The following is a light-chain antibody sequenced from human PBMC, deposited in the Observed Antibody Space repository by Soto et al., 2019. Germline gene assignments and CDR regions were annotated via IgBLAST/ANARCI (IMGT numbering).Light chain of an antibody. Sequence: EIVLTQSPGTLSLSPGERATLSCRASQSVSSSSLAWYQQKPGQAPRLLIYATSSRAAGIPDRFSGSGSGTDFTLTISRLEPEEFAVYYCQQYGSSPWTFGQGTKVEIK. V-gene: IGKV3-20*01. CDR1: QSVSSSS. J-gene: IGKJ1*01. CDR3: QQYGSSPWT. CDR2: ATS.